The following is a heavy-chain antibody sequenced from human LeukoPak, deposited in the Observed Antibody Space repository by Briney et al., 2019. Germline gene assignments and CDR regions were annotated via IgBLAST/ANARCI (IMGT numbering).Heavy chain of an antibody. J-gene: IGHJ6*03. CDR2: ISWNSGSI. CDR1: GFTFSSYA. Sequence: GGSLRLSCAASGFTFSSYAMHWVRQAPGKGLEWVSGISWNSGSIGYADSVKGRFTISRDNAKNSLYLQMNSLRAEDTALYYCARSGWYYYYYMDVWGKGTTVTISS. CDR3: ARSGWYYYYYMDV. D-gene: IGHD6-19*01. V-gene: IGHV3-9*01.